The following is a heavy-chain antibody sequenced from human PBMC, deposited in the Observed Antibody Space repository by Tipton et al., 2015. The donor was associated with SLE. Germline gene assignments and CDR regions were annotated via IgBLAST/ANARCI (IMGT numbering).Heavy chain of an antibody. CDR3: ARVATMVRGVTAVFDY. J-gene: IGHJ4*02. D-gene: IGHD3-10*01. CDR2: IYYSGST. CDR1: GGSISSSSYY. V-gene: IGHV4-39*01. Sequence: TLSLTCTVSGGSISSSSYYWGWIRQPPGKGLEWIGSIYYSGSTYYNPSLKSRVTISVDTSKNQFSLKLSSVTAADTAVYYCARVATMVRGVTAVFDYWGQGTLATVSS.